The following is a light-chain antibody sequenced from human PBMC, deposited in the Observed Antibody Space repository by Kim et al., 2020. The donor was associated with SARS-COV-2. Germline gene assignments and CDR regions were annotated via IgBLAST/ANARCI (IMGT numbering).Light chain of an antibody. V-gene: IGLV6-57*03. CDR2: EDN. CDR1: RGRVARSY. CDR3: QSYDTRSHEV. J-gene: IGLJ3*02. Sequence: KTVPQPCPRRRGRVARSYVQTYPQRPDSAPTTLISEDNQRPSGVPDRFSGSVDESSNPASLTISGLRPEDEADYYCQSYDTRSHEVFGGGTQLTVL.